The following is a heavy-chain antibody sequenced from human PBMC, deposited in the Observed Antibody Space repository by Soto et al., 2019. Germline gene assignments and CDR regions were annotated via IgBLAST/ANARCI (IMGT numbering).Heavy chain of an antibody. CDR2: IQHRGST. CDR3: ASLVATDLGY. D-gene: IGHD5-12*01. V-gene: IGHV4-39*01. J-gene: IGHJ4*02. CDR1: DDSITSGAYY. Sequence: PSETLSLTCTVSDDSITSGAYYWGLIRQPPGKGLQWIGSIQHRGSTYSNPSLKSRVTMSLDTSKNQFSLRLSSVTAAGTAVYYCASLVATDLGYWGQGTLVTVSS.